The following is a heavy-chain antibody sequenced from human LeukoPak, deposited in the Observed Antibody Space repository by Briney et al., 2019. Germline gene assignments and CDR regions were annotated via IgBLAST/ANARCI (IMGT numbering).Heavy chain of an antibody. Sequence: GGSLRLSCVASGFSFSSYAMHWVRQAPGKGLEWVSLIEYDESKKYYPDSVKGRFTISRDNSKNTLYLQMNSLRAEDTAIYYCVKDAWRQLSCFDYWGQGTLVTVSS. J-gene: IGHJ4*02. V-gene: IGHV3-30*02. CDR2: IEYDESKK. CDR1: GFSFSSYA. CDR3: VKDAWRQLSCFDY. D-gene: IGHD5-24*01.